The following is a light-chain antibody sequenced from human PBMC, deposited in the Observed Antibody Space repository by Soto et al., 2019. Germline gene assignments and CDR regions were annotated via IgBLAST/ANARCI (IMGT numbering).Light chain of an antibody. J-gene: IGLJ1*01. V-gene: IGLV2-8*01. Sequence: LTQPPSASGSPGQSVTISCTGTKNDIVVYDYVSRYQHHPGKAPRLIIYEVVQRPSGVPDRFSGCQSCNTASLSVSGVKSVDQGDYFGKSYSGSYSYVLGRGTE. CDR2: EVV. CDR3: KSYSGSYSYV. CDR1: KNDIVVYDY.